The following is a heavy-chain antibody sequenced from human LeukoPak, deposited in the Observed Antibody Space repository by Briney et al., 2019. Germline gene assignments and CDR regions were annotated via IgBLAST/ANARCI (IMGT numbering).Heavy chain of an antibody. Sequence: SETPSLTCTVSGGSISSYYWSWIRQPAWKGLEWIGRIYTSGSTNYNPSHKSRVTMSVDTSKNQFSLKLSSVTAADTAVYYCARDELVGDWFDPWGQGTLVTVSS. CDR1: GGSISSYY. V-gene: IGHV4-4*07. D-gene: IGHD2-8*02. CDR2: IYTSGST. J-gene: IGHJ5*02. CDR3: ARDELVGDWFDP.